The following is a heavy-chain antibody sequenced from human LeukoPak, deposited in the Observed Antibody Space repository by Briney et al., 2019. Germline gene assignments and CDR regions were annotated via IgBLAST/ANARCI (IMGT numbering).Heavy chain of an antibody. J-gene: IGHJ4*02. CDR2: IYSGGTT. CDR3: ARAHNWKYGTFDY. Sequence: PGGSLRLSCAASGFTVSRSYMIWARQAPGKGLEWVSVIYSGGTTYYADSVKGRFTISRDNSKNTLYLQMNSLRAEDTAVYYCARAHNWKYGTFDYWGQGTLVTVSS. D-gene: IGHD1-7*01. CDR1: GFTVSRSY. V-gene: IGHV3-53*01.